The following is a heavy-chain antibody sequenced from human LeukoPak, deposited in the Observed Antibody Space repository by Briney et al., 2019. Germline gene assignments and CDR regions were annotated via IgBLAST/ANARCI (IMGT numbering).Heavy chain of an antibody. CDR1: GFTFSNYW. D-gene: IGHD3-10*01. CDR3: AKDVPALWFGESNGAFDI. Sequence: GGSLRLSCAASGFTFSNYWMSWVRQAPGKGLEWVSAISGSGGSTYYADSVKGRFTISRDNSKNTLYLQMNSLRAEDTAVYYCAKDVPALWFGESNGAFDIWGQGTMVTVSS. CDR2: ISGSGGST. J-gene: IGHJ3*02. V-gene: IGHV3-23*01.